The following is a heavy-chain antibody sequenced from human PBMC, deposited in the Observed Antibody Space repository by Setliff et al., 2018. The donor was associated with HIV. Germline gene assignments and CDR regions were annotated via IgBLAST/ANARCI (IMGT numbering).Heavy chain of an antibody. CDR3: ASSGSYGY. D-gene: IGHD1-26*01. V-gene: IGHV3-74*01. Sequence: LRLSCAASGFTFSNSWMNWVRQAPGKGLVWVSRINSDGSSTTYADSVKGRFTISRDNAKNTLYLQMNSLRAEDTAVYYCASSGSYGYWGQGTRVTVSS. CDR1: GFTFSNSW. J-gene: IGHJ4*02. CDR2: INSDGSST.